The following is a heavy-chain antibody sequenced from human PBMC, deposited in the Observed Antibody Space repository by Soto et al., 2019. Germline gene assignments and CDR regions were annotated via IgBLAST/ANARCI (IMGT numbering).Heavy chain of an antibody. CDR1: GGTFSSYA. CDR2: IIPIFGTA. D-gene: IGHD5-12*01. Sequence: SVKVSCKASGGTFSSYAISWVRQAPGQGLEWMGGIIPIFGTANYAQKFQGRVTITADESTSTAYMELSGLRSEDTAVYYCASHGGGYAPRKFTQHYYYYGMDVWGQGTTVTVS. V-gene: IGHV1-69*13. J-gene: IGHJ6*02. CDR3: ASHGGGYAPRKFTQHYYYYGMDV.